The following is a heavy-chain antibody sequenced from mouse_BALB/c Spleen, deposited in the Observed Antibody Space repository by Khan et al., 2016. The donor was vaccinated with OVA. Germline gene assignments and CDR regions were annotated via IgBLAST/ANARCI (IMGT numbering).Heavy chain of an antibody. CDR3: ARPSFTTAWYVDV. CDR2: VSTGGTYT. Sequence: EVELVESGGGLVKPGGSLKLSCAASGFTFSDYAMSWVRQTPEKRLEWVATVSTGGTYTYFPDSVKGRFTISRDTAKNTLYLQMNSLRSEDSAMYYCARPSFTTAWYVDVWGAGTTVTVSS. J-gene: IGHJ1*01. CDR1: GFTFSDYA. V-gene: IGHV5-9-3*01. D-gene: IGHD1-2*01.